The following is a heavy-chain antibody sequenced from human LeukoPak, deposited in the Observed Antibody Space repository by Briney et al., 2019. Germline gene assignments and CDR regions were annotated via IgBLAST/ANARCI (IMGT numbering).Heavy chain of an antibody. J-gene: IGHJ3*02. CDR3: ARAVYDSSGLDAFDI. CDR1: GFTLSSFE. Sequence: TGGSLRLSCAASGFTLSSFEMNWVRQAPGKGLEWVSYISSSGRTIYYADSVKGRFTISRDNAKNSLYLQMNSLRAEDTAVYYCARAVYDSSGLDAFDIWGQGTMVTVSS. V-gene: IGHV3-48*03. D-gene: IGHD3-22*01. CDR2: ISSSGRTI.